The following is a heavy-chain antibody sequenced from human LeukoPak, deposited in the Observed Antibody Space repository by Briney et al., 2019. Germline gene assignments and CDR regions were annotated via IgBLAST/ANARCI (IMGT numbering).Heavy chain of an antibody. CDR3: ARIGYSSSSLDF. CDR2: IKQDGSVK. J-gene: IGHJ4*02. V-gene: IGHV3-7*03. D-gene: IGHD6-6*01. CDR1: GFTFSSYW. Sequence: PGGSLRLSCAASGFTFSSYWMSWARQAPGKGLEWVANIKQDGSVKYYVDSVKGRFTISRDNAKNSLYLQMNSLRAEDTAVYNCARIGYSSSSLDFWGRGTLVTVSS.